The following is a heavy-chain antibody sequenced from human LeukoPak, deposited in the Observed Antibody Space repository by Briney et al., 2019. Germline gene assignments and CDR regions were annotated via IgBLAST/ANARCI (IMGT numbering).Heavy chain of an antibody. V-gene: IGHV4-61*02. J-gene: IGHJ6*03. CDR3: ARDQYNGSGSYGEHYYYYMDV. D-gene: IGHD3-10*01. Sequence: SQTLSLTCTVSGGSISSGSYYWSWIRQPAGKGLEWIGRIYSSGSTYYHPSLQSRVPISVDTSKNQFSLQLNSVTAPATAVYYCARDQYNGSGSYGEHYYYYMDVWGKGTTVTASS. CDR2: IYSSGST. CDR1: GGSISSGSYY.